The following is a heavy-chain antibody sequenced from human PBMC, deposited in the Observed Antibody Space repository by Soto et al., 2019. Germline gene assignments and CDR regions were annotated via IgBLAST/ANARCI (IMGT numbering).Heavy chain of an antibody. CDR2: IYYSGST. Sequence: PSETLSLTCTVSGGSISSGGYYWSWIRQHPGKGLEWIGYIYYSGSTYYNPSLKSRVTISVDTSKNQFSLKLSSVTAADTAVYYCARDPAIGTGTTPWFDPWGQGTLVTVSS. CDR3: ARDPAIGTGTTPWFDP. V-gene: IGHV4-31*03. J-gene: IGHJ5*02. CDR1: GGSISSGGYY. D-gene: IGHD1-7*01.